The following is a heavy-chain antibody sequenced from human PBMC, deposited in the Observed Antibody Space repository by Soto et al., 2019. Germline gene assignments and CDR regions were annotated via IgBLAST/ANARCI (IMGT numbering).Heavy chain of an antibody. D-gene: IGHD1-26*01. CDR2: IIPIFGTA. V-gene: IGHV1-69*13. Sequence: SVKVSCKASGGTFSSYAISWVRQAPGQGLEWMGGIIPIFGTANYAQKFQGRVTITADESTSTAYMELSSLRSEDTAVYYCTLGIVGATQGYFDYWGQGTLVTVSS. CDR1: GGTFSSYA. CDR3: TLGIVGATQGYFDY. J-gene: IGHJ4*02.